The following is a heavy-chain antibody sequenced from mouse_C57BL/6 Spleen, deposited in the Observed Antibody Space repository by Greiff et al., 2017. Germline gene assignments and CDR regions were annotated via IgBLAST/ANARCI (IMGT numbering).Heavy chain of an antibody. CDR3: ARDIYYYGSSYRDYFDY. Sequence: EVHLVESGGGLVKPGGSLKLSCAASGFTFSSYAMSWVRQTPEKRLEWVATISDGGSYTYYPDNVKGRFTISRDNAKNNLYLQMSHLKSEDTAMYYCARDIYYYGSSYRDYFDYWGQGTTLTVSS. D-gene: IGHD1-1*01. CDR1: GFTFSSYA. V-gene: IGHV5-4*01. J-gene: IGHJ2*01. CDR2: ISDGGSYT.